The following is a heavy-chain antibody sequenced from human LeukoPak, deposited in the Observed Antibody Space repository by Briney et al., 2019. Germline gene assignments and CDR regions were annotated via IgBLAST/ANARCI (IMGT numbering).Heavy chain of an antibody. CDR2: ISSSGSTI. Sequence: GGSLRLSCAASGFTFSDYYMSWIRQAPGKGLEWVSYISSSGSTIYYADSVKGRFTISRDNAKNSLYLQMNSLRAEDTAVYYCARDYSGSYYESATLDYWGQGTLVTVSS. CDR3: ARDYSGSYYESATLDY. V-gene: IGHV3-11*04. D-gene: IGHD1-26*01. J-gene: IGHJ4*02. CDR1: GFTFSDYY.